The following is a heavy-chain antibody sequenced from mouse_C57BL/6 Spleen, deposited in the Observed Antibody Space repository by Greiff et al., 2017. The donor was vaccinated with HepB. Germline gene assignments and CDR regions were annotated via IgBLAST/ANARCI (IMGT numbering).Heavy chain of an antibody. V-gene: IGHV1-81*01. CDR2: IYPRSGNT. D-gene: IGHD1-1*01. CDR1: GYTFTSYG. J-gene: IGHJ1*03. Sequence: QVQLQQSGAELARPGASVKLSCKASGYTFTSYGISWVKQRTGQGLEWIGEIYPRSGNTYYNEKFKGKATLTADKSSRTAYMELRSLTSEDSAVYFCAREYYGSSYGYFDVWGTGTTVTVSS. CDR3: AREYYGSSYGYFDV.